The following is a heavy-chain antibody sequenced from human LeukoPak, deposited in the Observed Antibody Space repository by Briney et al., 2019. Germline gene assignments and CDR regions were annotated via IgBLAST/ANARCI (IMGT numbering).Heavy chain of an antibody. Sequence: QPGGSLRLSCVGSGFIFHNYALTWVRQAPGKGLEWVANMKQDGSQKSYVDSVKGRFTISRDNTKNSLYLQMDSLRPEDTAVYYCARDLDVVVSWHHDAYDVWGQGTMVTVSS. CDR1: GFIFHNYA. J-gene: IGHJ3*01. V-gene: IGHV3-7*01. CDR3: ARDLDVVVSWHHDAYDV. CDR2: MKQDGSQK. D-gene: IGHD6-13*01.